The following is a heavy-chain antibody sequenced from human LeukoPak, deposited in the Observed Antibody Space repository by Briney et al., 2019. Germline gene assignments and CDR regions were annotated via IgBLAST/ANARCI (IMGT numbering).Heavy chain of an antibody. CDR2: ISGSGGST. D-gene: IGHD1-1*01. J-gene: IGHJ4*02. CDR1: GFTFSSYA. CDR3: AKDRTAYNAIDY. Sequence: GGSLRLSCAASGFTFSSYAMSWVRQAPGKGLEWVSAISGSGGSTYYADSVEGRFTISRDNSKNTLYLQMNSLRAEDTAVYYCAKDRTAYNAIDYWGQGTLVTVSS. V-gene: IGHV3-23*01.